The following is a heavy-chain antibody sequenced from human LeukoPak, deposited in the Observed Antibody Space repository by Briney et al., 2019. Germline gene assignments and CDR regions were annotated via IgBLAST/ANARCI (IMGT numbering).Heavy chain of an antibody. CDR1: GYTFTSYD. CDR3: ARRNRDLPGPSNYYYYYMDV. Sequence: GASVKVSCKASGYTFTSYDINWVRQATGQGLEWMGWMNPNSGNTGYAQKFQGRVTMTRNTSISTAYMELSSLRSEDTAVYYCARRNRDLPGPSNYYYYYMDVWGKGTTVTISS. J-gene: IGHJ6*03. V-gene: IGHV1-8*01. CDR2: MNPNSGNT. D-gene: IGHD1-14*01.